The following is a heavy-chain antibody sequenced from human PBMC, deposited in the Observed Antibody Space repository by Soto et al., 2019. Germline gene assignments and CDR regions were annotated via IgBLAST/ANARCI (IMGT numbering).Heavy chain of an antibody. J-gene: IGHJ3*02. CDR1: GGTFSSYA. CDR3: ARFTRPRYYILTRYHPDAFDI. D-gene: IGHD3-9*01. V-gene: IGHV1-69*13. CDR2: IIPIFGTA. Sequence: GASVKVSCKASGGTFSSYAISWVRQAPGQGLEWMGGIIPIFGTANYAQKFQGRVTITADESTSTAYMELSSLRSEDTAVYYCARFTRPRYYILTRYHPDAFDIWCQANMVTVS.